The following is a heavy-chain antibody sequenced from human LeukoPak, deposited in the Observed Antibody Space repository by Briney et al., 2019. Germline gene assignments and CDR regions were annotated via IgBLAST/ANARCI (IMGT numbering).Heavy chain of an antibody. CDR2: IKSKTDGGTT. D-gene: IGHD2-2*01. J-gene: IGHJ6*04. CDR1: GFTFSSAW. V-gene: IGHV3-15*01. Sequence: GGSLRLSCAASGFTFSSAWMSWVRQAPGKGLEWVGRIKSKTDGGTTDYAAPVKGRSTISRDDSKNTLYLQMNSLKTEDTAVYYCTTFGTSWGRYYYGMDVWGKGTTVTVSS. CDR3: TTFGTSWGRYYYGMDV.